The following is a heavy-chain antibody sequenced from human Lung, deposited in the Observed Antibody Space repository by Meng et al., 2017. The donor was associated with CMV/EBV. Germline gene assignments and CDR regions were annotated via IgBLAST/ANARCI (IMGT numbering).Heavy chain of an antibody. V-gene: IGHV3-21*01. D-gene: IGHD1-26*01. CDR3: ARDLYSGSYFGTGYYYGMNV. J-gene: IGHJ6*02. CDR2: ISSSSTYI. Sequence: GEPPKISCAASGFTFSDYSMNWVRQAPGKGLEWVSSISSSSTYIHYADSVKGRFTISRDNAKNSVYLQMNSLRAEDTAVYYCARDLYSGSYFGTGYYYGMNVWGQGTTVTVSS. CDR1: GFTFSDYS.